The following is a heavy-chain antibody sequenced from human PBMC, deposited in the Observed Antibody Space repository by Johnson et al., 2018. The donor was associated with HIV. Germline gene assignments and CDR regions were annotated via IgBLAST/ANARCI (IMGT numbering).Heavy chain of an antibody. CDR2: ISYDGSNT. V-gene: IGHV3-30-3*01. CDR3: ASSRANDYGIPDAFPV. D-gene: IGHD4-17*01. Sequence: QVQLVESGGGLVQPGGSLRLSCAASGFTFSSYAMHWVRQAPGKGLEWVAVISYDGSNTNYADSVKGRFTISRDSSKNSLYLQMNSLRADDTALYYCASSRANDYGIPDAFPVWGQGTMVTVSS. CDR1: GFTFSSYA. J-gene: IGHJ3*01.